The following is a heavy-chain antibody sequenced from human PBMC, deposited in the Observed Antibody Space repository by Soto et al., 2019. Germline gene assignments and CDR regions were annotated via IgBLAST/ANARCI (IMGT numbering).Heavy chain of an antibody. Sequence: GGSLRLSCAASGSTFSIYSMNWVRQAPGKGLEWVSSISTRSDYTFYADSVKGRFTISRDNAKNSLYLQMNSLRAEDTAVYYCASPGYFDPWGQGTLVTVSS. D-gene: IGHD1-1*01. CDR2: ISTRSDYT. J-gene: IGHJ5*02. V-gene: IGHV3-21*01. CDR1: GSTFSIYS. CDR3: ASPGYFDP.